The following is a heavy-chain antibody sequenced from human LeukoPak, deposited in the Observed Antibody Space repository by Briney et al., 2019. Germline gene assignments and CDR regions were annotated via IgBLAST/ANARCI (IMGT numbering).Heavy chain of an antibody. CDR1: GFTFSSYG. CDR2: IWYDGSNK. V-gene: IGHV3-30*02. J-gene: IGHJ5*02. D-gene: IGHD6-6*01. Sequence: PGGSLRLSCAASGFTFSSYGMHWVRQAQGKGLEWVAFIWYDGSNKYYADSVKGRFTISRDNSKNTLYLQMNSLRAEDTAVYCCAKGEIRTYYSSSHNWFDPWGQGTLVTVSS. CDR3: AKGEIRTYYSSSHNWFDP.